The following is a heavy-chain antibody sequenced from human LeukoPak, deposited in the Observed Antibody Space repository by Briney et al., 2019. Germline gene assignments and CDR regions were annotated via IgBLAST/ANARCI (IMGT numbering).Heavy chain of an antibody. CDR1: GFTFSSYA. V-gene: IGHV3-23*01. CDR2: ISGSGGST. D-gene: IGHD6-13*01. CDR3: AKGSSWALEYFQH. J-gene: IGHJ1*01. Sequence: GGSLRLSCAASGFTFSSYAMSWVRQAPGKGLEWVSAISGSGGSTYYADSVKGWFTISRDNSKNTLYLQMNSLRAEDTAVYYCAKGSSWALEYFQHWGQGTLVTVSS.